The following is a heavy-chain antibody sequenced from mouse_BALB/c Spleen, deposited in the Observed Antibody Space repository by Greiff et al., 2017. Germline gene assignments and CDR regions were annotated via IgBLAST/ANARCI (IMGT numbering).Heavy chain of an antibody. CDR3: TRSEGYDHDRFAY. CDR1: GYTFTSYW. CDR2: IYPGNSDT. J-gene: IGHJ3*01. D-gene: IGHD2-4*01. Sequence: EVQLQESGTVLARPGASVKMSCKASGYTFTSYWMHWVKQRPGQGLEWIGAIYPGNSDTSYNQKFKGKAKLTAVTSTSTAYMELSSLTNEDSAVYYCTRSEGYDHDRFAYCGQGTLVTVSA. V-gene: IGHV1-5*01.